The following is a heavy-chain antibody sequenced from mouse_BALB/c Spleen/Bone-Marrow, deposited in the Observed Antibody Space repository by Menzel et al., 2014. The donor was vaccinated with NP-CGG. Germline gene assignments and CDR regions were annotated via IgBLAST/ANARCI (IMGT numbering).Heavy chain of an antibody. D-gene: IGHD4-1*01. CDR1: GYSITSGYY. V-gene: IGHV3-6*02. CDR3: ARGRTGTRYYAMDY. CDR2: INYDGSS. J-gene: IGHJ4*01. Sequence: VQLQQSGPGLVKPSQSLSLTCSVIGYSITSGYYWNWIRQFPGNNLEWMGYINYDGSSNYNPSLKNRISITRDTSKNLFFLKLNSVTTEDTATYYCARGRTGTRYYAMDYWGQGTSVTVSS.